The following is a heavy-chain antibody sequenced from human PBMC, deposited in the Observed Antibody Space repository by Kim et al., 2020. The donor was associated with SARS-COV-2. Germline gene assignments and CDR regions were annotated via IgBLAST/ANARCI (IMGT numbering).Heavy chain of an antibody. Sequence: SETLSLTCTVSGGSISSGSYYWSWIRQPAGKGLEWIGRIYTSGSTNYNPSLKSRVTISVDTSKNQFSLKLSSVTAADTAVYYCARDYPGLALFDYWGQGTLVTVSS. V-gene: IGHV4-61*02. CDR2: IYTSGST. CDR1: GGSISSGSYY. CDR3: ARDYPGLALFDY. D-gene: IGHD3-22*01. J-gene: IGHJ4*02.